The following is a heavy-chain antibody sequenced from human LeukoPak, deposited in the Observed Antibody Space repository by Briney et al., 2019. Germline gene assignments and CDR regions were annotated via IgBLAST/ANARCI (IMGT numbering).Heavy chain of an antibody. Sequence: GGSLRLSCAASGFTVSSNYMSWVRQAPGKGLEWVSVIYSGGSTYYADSVKGRFTISRDNSKNTLYLQMNSLRAEDTAVYYCAKDGTLGPDCSSTSCYHFYWGQGTLVTVSS. V-gene: IGHV3-53*01. CDR3: AKDGTLGPDCSSTSCYHFY. CDR1: GFTVSSNY. CDR2: IYSGGST. D-gene: IGHD2-2*01. J-gene: IGHJ4*02.